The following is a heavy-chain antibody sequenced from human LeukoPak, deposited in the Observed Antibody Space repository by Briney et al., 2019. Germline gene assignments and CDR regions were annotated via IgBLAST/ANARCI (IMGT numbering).Heavy chain of an antibody. J-gene: IGHJ4*02. CDR2: ISGSGGST. V-gene: IGHV3-23*01. CDR1: GFTFSSYA. Sequence: AGSLRLSCAASGFTFSSYAMSWVRQAPGKGLEWVSAISGSGGSTYYADSVKGRFAIPRDNSKNTLYLQMNSLRAEDTAVYYCAADFDGEGFDYWGQGTLVTVSS. CDR3: AADFDGEGFDY. D-gene: IGHD3-9*01.